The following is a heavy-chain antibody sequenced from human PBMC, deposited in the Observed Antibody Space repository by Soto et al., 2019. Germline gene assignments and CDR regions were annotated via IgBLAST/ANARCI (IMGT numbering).Heavy chain of an antibody. V-gene: IGHV4-39*02. Sequence: SETLSLTCTVAGGSISSSSYYWGWIRQPPGKGLEWIGSIYYSGSTYYNPSLKSRVTISVDTSKNQFSLKLSSVTAADTAVYYCAREYQYGMDVWGQGTTVTVSS. CDR1: GGSISSSSYY. CDR2: IYYSGST. J-gene: IGHJ6*02. CDR3: AREYQYGMDV. D-gene: IGHD2-2*01.